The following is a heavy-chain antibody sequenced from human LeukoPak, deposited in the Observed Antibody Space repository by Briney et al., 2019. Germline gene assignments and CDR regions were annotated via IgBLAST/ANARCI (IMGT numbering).Heavy chain of an antibody. CDR1: GFTFSSYW. V-gene: IGHV3-74*01. J-gene: IGHJ3*02. D-gene: IGHD2-2*01. Sequence: PGGSLRLSCAASGFTFSSYWVLWVRQAPGKGLVWVSRINSDGSSTSYADSVKGRFTISRDNAKNTLYLQMNSLRAEDTAVYYCARDSSADTDPAFDIWGQGAMVTVSS. CDR3: ARDSSADTDPAFDI. CDR2: INSDGSST.